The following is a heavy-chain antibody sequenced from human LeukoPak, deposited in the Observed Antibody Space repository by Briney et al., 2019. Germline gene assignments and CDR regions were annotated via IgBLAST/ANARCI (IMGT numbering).Heavy chain of an antibody. CDR1: GGTFSSYA. CDR2: IIPIFGTA. D-gene: IGHD5-24*01. V-gene: IGHV1-69*05. Sequence: GSSVKVSRKASGGTFSSYAISWVRQAPGQGLEWMRRIIPIFGTANYAQKFQGRVTITTDESTSTAYMELSSLRSEDTAVYYCARARDGYNSWNFDYWGQGTLVTVSS. CDR3: ARARDGYNSWNFDY. J-gene: IGHJ4*02.